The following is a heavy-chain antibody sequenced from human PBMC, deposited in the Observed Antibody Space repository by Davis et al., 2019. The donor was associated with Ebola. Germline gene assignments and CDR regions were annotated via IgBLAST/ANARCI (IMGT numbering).Heavy chain of an antibody. J-gene: IGHJ4*02. D-gene: IGHD1-1*01. CDR1: GYAFTNYL. CDR2: INPHNGNT. CDR3: ARAQFPTTSDH. V-gene: IGHV1-18*04. Sequence: ASVKVSCKASGYAFTNYLIHWLRQAPGQGLEWMGWINPHNGNTNYAQNVQGRVIMTSDTATTTAYMEVGSLRSDDTAVYYCARAQFPTTSDHWGQGTLVTVSS.